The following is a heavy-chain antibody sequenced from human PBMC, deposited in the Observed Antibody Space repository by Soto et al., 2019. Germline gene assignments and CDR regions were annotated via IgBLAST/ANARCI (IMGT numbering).Heavy chain of an antibody. CDR1: GYTFTIYA. V-gene: IGHV1-3*01. J-gene: IGHJ6*02. CDR2: INAGNGNT. CDR3: ARDKPEHGYCSGGSCYPFYYYYGMDV. D-gene: IGHD2-15*01. Sequence: ASVKVSCKASGYTFTIYAMHWVRQAPGQRLEWMGWINAGNGNTKYSQKFQGRVTITRDTSASTAYMELSSLRAEDTAVYYCARDKPEHGYCSGGSCYPFYYYYGMDVWGQGTTVTVS.